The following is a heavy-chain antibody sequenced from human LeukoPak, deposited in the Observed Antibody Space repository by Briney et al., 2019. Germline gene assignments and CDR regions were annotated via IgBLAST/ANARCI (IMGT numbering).Heavy chain of an antibody. Sequence: SETLSLTCTVSGGSISSSSYYWGWIRQPPGKGMEWIGSIYYSGSTYYNPSLKSRVTISVDTSKNQFSLKLRFVTAADTAVYYCARDASYCSNGVCSYNWFDPWGQGTQVTVSS. CDR3: ARDASYCSNGVCSYNWFDP. D-gene: IGHD2-8*01. CDR2: IYYSGST. CDR1: GGSISSSSYY. V-gene: IGHV4-39*07. J-gene: IGHJ5*02.